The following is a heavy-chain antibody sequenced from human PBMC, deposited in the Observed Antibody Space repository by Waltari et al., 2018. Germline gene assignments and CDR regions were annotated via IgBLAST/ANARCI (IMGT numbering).Heavy chain of an antibody. CDR3: ARVSPVYSYGYGYYGMDV. Sequence: QVQLVQSGAEVKKPGSSVKVSCKASGGTFSSYAISWVRQAPGQGLEWMGGSILSFGTANYAQKFRGRVTITADESTSTAYMELSSLRSEDTAVYYCARVSPVYSYGYGYYGMDVWGQGTTVTVSS. CDR2: SILSFGTA. CDR1: GGTFSSYA. D-gene: IGHD5-18*01. J-gene: IGHJ6*02. V-gene: IGHV1-69*01.